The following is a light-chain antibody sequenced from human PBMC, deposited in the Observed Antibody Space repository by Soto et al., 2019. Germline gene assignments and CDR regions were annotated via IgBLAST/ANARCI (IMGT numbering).Light chain of an antibody. CDR3: SSYTSSTPYV. CDR2: DVS. J-gene: IGLJ1*01. V-gene: IGLV2-14*01. CDR1: SSDVGGYNY. Sequence: QSALTQPASVSGSPGQSITISCTGTSSDVGGYNYVSWYQQHPGKAPKLMIYDVSNRPSGVSNRFSGSKSGYTASLTISGLQAEDEADYYCSSYTSSTPYVFGPGTKVTVL.